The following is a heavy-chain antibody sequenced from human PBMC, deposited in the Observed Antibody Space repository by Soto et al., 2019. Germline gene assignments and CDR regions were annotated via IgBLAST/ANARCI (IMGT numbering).Heavy chain of an antibody. D-gene: IGHD7-27*01. CDR2: INKDGSQK. CDR3: VRELGLAY. Sequence: PGGSLRLSCAASGFTLSNYWMTWVRQAPGKGLEWVANINKDGSQKNYVDSVKGRFTIARDNGQNSLSLQINSLRVEDTAVYYCVRELGLAYWGQGALVTVGS. J-gene: IGHJ4*02. CDR1: GFTLSNYW. V-gene: IGHV3-7*03.